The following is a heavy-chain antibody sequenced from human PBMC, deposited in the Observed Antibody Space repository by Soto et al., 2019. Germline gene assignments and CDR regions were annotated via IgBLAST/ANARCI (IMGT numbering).Heavy chain of an antibody. J-gene: IGHJ5*02. CDR1: GGSISSGGYS. Sequence: PSETLSLTCAVSGGSISSGGYSWSWIRQPPGKGLEWIGYIYHSGSIYYNPSLKSRVTISVDRSKNQFSLKLSSVTAADTAVYYCARVPSPWGQGTLVPVSA. CDR3: ARVPSP. CDR2: IYHSGSI. V-gene: IGHV4-30-2*01.